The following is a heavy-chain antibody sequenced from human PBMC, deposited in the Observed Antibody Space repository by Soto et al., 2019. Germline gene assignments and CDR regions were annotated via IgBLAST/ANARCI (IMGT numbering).Heavy chain of an antibody. CDR3: ARDANYYFDY. CDR2: IWYDGNNK. CDR1: GFTSSNYG. J-gene: IGHJ4*02. V-gene: IGHV3-33*01. Sequence: GGSLRLSCAASGFTSSNYGMHWVRQAPGKGLEWVALIWYDGNNKHYAESVKGRFIISRDNSRNMVYLQMNSPRAEDTAVYYCARDANYYFDYWGQGTLVTVSS.